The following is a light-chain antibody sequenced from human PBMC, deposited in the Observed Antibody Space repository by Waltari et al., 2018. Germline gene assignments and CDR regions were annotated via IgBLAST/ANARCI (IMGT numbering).Light chain of an antibody. CDR3: AAWDDSLSGVV. CDR1: SSNIGSNY. V-gene: IGLV1-47*01. Sequence: QSVLTQPPSASGTPGQRVTISCSGSSSNIGSNYVYWYQQHPGTAPKLLSDQINQRPAGVPTRFSGSKSGTAASLAISGLRSEDEADYSCAAWDDSLSGVVFGGGTKLTVL. J-gene: IGLJ2*01. CDR2: QIN.